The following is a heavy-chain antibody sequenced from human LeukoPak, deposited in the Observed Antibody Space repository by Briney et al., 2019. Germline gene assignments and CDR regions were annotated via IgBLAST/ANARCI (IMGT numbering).Heavy chain of an antibody. J-gene: IGHJ4*02. CDR3: VRDAS. V-gene: IGHV3-66*01. CDR1: GVTVSSNH. CDR2: IYSGGGT. Sequence: PGGSLRLSCAVSGVTVSSNHMSWVRQAPGKGLEWVSAIYSGGGTYYADSVKGRFTLSRDNSKNTLYLQMNSLRAEDTAVYHCVRDASWGQGTLVTVSS.